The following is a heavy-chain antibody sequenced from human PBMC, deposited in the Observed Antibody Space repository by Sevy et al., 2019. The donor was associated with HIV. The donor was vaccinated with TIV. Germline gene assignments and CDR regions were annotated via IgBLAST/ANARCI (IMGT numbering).Heavy chain of an antibody. CDR3: AKVAGSSDYLPGDF. J-gene: IGHJ4*02. Sequence: GGSLRLSCAASGYTFTIYGMIWVRQAPGKGLEWVSGISGSGSTTYYANSVKGRFTISRDNSKNTLYLQMSILRAEDTAVYYGAKVAGSSDYLPGDFWGQGTLVTVSS. CDR1: GYTFTIYG. CDR2: ISGSGSTT. D-gene: IGHD3-22*01. V-gene: IGHV3-23*01.